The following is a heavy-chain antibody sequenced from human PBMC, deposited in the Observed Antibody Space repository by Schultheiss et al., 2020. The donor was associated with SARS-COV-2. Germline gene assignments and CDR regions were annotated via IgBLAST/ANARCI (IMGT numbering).Heavy chain of an antibody. CDR3: ARDLFPRSQPTVTTGALDV. Sequence: GGSLRLSCAVSGFTFSSYAMTWVRQAPGKGLEWVSGISGSGGSTYYADSVVGRFTISRDNSENTLYLQMDSLTPEDTAVYYCARDLFPRSQPTVTTGALDVWGQGTVVTVSS. V-gene: IGHV3-23*01. J-gene: IGHJ3*01. D-gene: IGHD4-17*01. CDR1: GFTFSSYA. CDR2: ISGSGGST.